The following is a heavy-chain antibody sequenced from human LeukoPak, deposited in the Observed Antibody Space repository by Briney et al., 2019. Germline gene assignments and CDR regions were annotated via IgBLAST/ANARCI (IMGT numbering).Heavy chain of an antibody. CDR2: IYPGDSDT. CDR3: ARRPTYCSSTSCPPREFDY. CDR1: GYSFTSYW. V-gene: IGHV5-51*01. Sequence: GESLQISCKGSGYSFTSYWIGWVRQMPGKGLEWMGIIYPGDSDTRYSPSFQGQVTISADKSISTAYLQWSSLKAWDTAMYYCARRPTYCSSTSCPPREFDYWGQGTLVTVSS. D-gene: IGHD2-2*01. J-gene: IGHJ4*02.